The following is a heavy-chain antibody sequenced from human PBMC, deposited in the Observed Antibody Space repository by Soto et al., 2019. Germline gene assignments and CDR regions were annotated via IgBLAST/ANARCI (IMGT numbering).Heavy chain of an antibody. V-gene: IGHV1-2*04. Sequence: VSVKVSCKASGYTFTGYYMHWVRQAPGQGLEWMGWINPNSGGTNYAQKFQGWVTMTRDTSISTAYMELSRLRSDDTAVYYCARDQSTMVRGVRGYYYYGMDVWGQGTTVTVSS. CDR1: GYTFTGYY. CDR3: ARDQSTMVRGVRGYYYYGMDV. CDR2: INPNSGGT. D-gene: IGHD3-10*01. J-gene: IGHJ6*02.